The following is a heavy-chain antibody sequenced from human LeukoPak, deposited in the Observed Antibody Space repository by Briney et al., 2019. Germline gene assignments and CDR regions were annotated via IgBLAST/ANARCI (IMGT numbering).Heavy chain of an antibody. CDR2: ISAYNGNT. V-gene: IGHV1-18*04. J-gene: IGHJ5*02. CDR1: GYTFTSYG. CDR3: ARVLPEYYDILTPWVRKNWFDP. Sequence: ASVKVSCKASGYTFTSYGISWVRQAPGQGLEWMGWISAYNGNTNYAQKLQGRVTMTTDTSASTAYMELRSLRSDDTAVYYCARVLPEYYDILTPWVRKNWFDPWGQGTLVTVSS. D-gene: IGHD3-9*01.